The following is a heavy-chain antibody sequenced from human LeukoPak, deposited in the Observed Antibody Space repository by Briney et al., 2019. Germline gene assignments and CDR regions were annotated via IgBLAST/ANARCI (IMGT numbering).Heavy chain of an antibody. D-gene: IGHD2-2*01. CDR3: ARENREYQLISPEVNFDY. CDR1: GGSISSYY. V-gene: IGHV4-59*01. J-gene: IGHJ4*02. Sequence: SETLSLTCTVSGGSISSYYWSWIRQPPVKGLEWIGYIYYSGSTNYNPSLKSRVTISVDASKNQFSLKLSSVTAEDTAVYYCARENREYQLISPEVNFDYWGQGTLVTVSS. CDR2: IYYSGST.